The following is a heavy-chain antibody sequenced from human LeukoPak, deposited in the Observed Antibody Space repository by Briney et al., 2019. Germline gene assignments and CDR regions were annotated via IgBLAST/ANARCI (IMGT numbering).Heavy chain of an antibody. V-gene: IGHV3-66*01. CDR1: GFTVSSNY. CDR2: IYSGGST. D-gene: IGHD2-2*01. Sequence: GGSLRLSCAASGFTVSSNYMSWVRQAPGKGLEWVSVIYSGGSTYYADSVKGRFTISRDNAKNTLYLQMNSLRAEDTAVYYCAREGYCSSTSCYDAFDIWGQGTMVTVSS. J-gene: IGHJ3*02. CDR3: AREGYCSSTSCYDAFDI.